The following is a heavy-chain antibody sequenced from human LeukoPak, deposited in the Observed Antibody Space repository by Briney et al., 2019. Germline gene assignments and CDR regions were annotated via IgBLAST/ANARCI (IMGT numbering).Heavy chain of an antibody. D-gene: IGHD6-13*01. J-gene: IGHJ6*02. CDR2: IYYSGST. Sequence: SETLSLTCTVSGGSISSYYWSWIRQPPGKGLEWIGYIYYSGSTNYNPSLKSRVTISEDTSKNQFPLKLSSVTAADTAVYYCAGEYSSSWYSRYYYYGMDVWGQGTTVTVSS. CDR3: AGEYSSSWYSRYYYYGMDV. V-gene: IGHV4-59*12. CDR1: GGSISSYY.